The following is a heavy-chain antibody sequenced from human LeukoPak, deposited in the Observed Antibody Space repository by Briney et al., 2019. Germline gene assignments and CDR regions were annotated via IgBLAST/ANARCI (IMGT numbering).Heavy chain of an antibody. V-gene: IGHV4-61*02. D-gene: IGHD5-24*01. J-gene: IGHJ4*02. CDR1: GGSISSDNYY. Sequence: PSQTLSLTCTVSGGSISSDNYYGNWIRQPAGKGLEWMGRIYTSRSTNYNPSLKTRATISIDTSKNQFSLKLTSVTAADTAVYYCLLRRDGYTHFDYWGQGTLVTVSS. CDR3: LLRRDGYTHFDY. CDR2: IYTSRST.